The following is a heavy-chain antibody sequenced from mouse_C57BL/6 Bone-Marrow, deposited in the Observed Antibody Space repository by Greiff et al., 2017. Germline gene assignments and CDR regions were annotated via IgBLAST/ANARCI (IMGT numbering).Heavy chain of an antibody. CDR2: FYPGDGDT. V-gene: IGHV1-82*01. CDR3: ARSPDYYGSSLFDY. Sequence: VQLQQSGPELVKPGASVKISCKVTGYAFSSSWMNWVKQRPGKGLEGIGRFYPGDGDTNYNGKFKGKATLTADKSSSTAYMQLSSLTSEDSAVYFCARSPDYYGSSLFDYWGQGTTLTVSS. J-gene: IGHJ2*01. D-gene: IGHD1-1*01. CDR1: GYAFSSSW.